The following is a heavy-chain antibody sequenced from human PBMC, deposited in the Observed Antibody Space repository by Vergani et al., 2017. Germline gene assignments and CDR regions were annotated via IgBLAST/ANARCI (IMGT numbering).Heavy chain of an antibody. D-gene: IGHD6-13*01. J-gene: IGHJ6*02. CDR3: AKARRPTSIAAAPDV. CDR2: ISWNSGSI. Sequence: EVQLVESGGGLVQTGRSLRLSCAASGFTFDDYAMHWVRQAPGKGLEWVSGISWNSGSIGYADSVKGRFTISRDNAKNSLYLQMNSLRAEDMALYYCAKARRPTSIAAAPDVWGQGTTVTVSS. CDR1: GFTFDDYA. V-gene: IGHV3-9*03.